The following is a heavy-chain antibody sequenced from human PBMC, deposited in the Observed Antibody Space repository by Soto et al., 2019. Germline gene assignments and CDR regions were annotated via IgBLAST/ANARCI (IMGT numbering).Heavy chain of an antibody. D-gene: IGHD3-10*01. Sequence: GGSLRLSCTGSGFTFSSSTMTWVRQGPGKGLEWVSSISSSSPYIYFADSLKGRFTISRDNAKNSLYLQMNSLRAEDTAVYYCARDIGEMSAVWGQGTQVTVS. CDR1: GFTFSSST. CDR3: ARDIGEMSAV. J-gene: IGHJ4*02. CDR2: ISSSSPYI. V-gene: IGHV3-21*06.